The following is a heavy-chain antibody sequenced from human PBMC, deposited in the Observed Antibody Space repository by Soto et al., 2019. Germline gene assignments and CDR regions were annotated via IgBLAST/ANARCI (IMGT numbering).Heavy chain of an antibody. Sequence: EVQLVESGGDLVQPGGSLRLSCAASGFAVSSNYMTWVRQAPGKGLEWVSVIHSGGDTHYADSVRGRFTISRDNSTITLYLQMNRLRAADTAVYYCARSRTGTTYGGMDVWGQGTTVTVSS. CDR3: ARSRTGTTYGGMDV. J-gene: IGHJ6*02. D-gene: IGHD1-7*01. V-gene: IGHV3-66*01. CDR1: GFAVSSNY. CDR2: IHSGGDT.